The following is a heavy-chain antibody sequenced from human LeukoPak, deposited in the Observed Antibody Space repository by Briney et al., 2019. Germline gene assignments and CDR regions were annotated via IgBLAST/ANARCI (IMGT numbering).Heavy chain of an antibody. CDR1: GFIFSRYA. CDR2: ISKNSVDT. V-gene: IGHV3-23*01. CDR3: VRDMEPLRYFDT. Sequence: GGSLRLSCTGSGFIFSRYAVSWVRQAPGKGREWVSAISKNSVDTYYAGSVKGPLTISRDSSKNTVYLQMNSLRAEDTAVYYCVRDMEPLRYFDTWGQGTLVTVSS. J-gene: IGHJ4*02. D-gene: IGHD3-9*01.